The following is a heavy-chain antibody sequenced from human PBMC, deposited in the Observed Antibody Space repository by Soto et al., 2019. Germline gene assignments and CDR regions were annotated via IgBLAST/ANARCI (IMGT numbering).Heavy chain of an antibody. CDR3: ARDPTIWFGEPYGMDV. J-gene: IGHJ6*02. D-gene: IGHD3-10*01. Sequence: SETLSLTCTVSGGSISSGDYYWSWIRQPPGKGLEWIGYIYYSGSTYYNPSLKSRVTISVDTSKNQFSLKLSSVTAADTAVYYCARDPTIWFGEPYGMDVWGQGTTVTVSS. V-gene: IGHV4-30-4*02. CDR2: IYYSGST. CDR1: GGSISSGDYY.